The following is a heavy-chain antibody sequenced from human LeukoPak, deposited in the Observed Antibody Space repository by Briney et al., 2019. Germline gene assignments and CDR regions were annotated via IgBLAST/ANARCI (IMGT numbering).Heavy chain of an antibody. V-gene: IGHV3-30*04. CDR1: GFSFNTYP. Sequence: PGRSLRLSCAASGFSFNTYPMHWVRQAPGKGLEWVAVISNDGNNKYYADSVKGRFTISRDNSNNTLSLQMNGLRVEDTAVYYCARYIVVVPAAKYGMDVWGKGTTVTVSS. CDR3: ARYIVVVPAAKYGMDV. J-gene: IGHJ6*04. D-gene: IGHD2-2*01. CDR2: ISNDGNNK.